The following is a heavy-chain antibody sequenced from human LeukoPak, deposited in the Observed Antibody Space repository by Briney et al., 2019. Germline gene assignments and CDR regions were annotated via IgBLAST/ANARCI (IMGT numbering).Heavy chain of an antibody. Sequence: GGSLRLSCAASGFTFSSYAMSWVRQAPGKGLEWVSAISGSGGSTYYADSVKGRFTISRDNSKNTLYLQMNSLRAEDTAVYYCAKGADKVTYYYDSSGYYSFDYWGQGTLVTVSS. D-gene: IGHD3-22*01. CDR2: ISGSGGST. J-gene: IGHJ4*02. CDR3: AKGADKVTYYYDSSGYYSFDY. V-gene: IGHV3-23*01. CDR1: GFTFSSYA.